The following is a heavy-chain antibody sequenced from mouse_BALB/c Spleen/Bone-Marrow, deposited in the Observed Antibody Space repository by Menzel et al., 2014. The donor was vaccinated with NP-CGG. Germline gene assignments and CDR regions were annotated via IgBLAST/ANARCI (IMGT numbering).Heavy chain of an antibody. Sequence: VQLQQSGAELVKPGASVKLSCKASGYTFTSYYMYWVKQRPGQGLEWIGEINPSNGGTNFNEKFKSKAILTVDKSSSTAYMQLSSLTSEDSAVYYCTRSTMITYFDYWGQGTTLSLL. CDR3: TRSTMITYFDY. CDR2: INPSNGGT. J-gene: IGHJ2*01. V-gene: IGHV1S81*02. D-gene: IGHD2-4*01. CDR1: GYTFTSYY.